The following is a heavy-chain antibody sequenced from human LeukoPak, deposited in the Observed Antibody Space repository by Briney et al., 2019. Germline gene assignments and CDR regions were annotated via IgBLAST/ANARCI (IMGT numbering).Heavy chain of an antibody. J-gene: IGHJ4*02. V-gene: IGHV3-66*01. Sequence: GGSLRLSCAASRFSVSDSYMSWVRQAPGKGLEWVSVIYSGGSTYYADSVKGRFTISRDNSKNTLYLQMNSLRAEDTAVYYCARGILNFDYWGQGTLVTVSS. CDR1: RFSVSDSY. CDR3: ARGILNFDY. CDR2: IYSGGST.